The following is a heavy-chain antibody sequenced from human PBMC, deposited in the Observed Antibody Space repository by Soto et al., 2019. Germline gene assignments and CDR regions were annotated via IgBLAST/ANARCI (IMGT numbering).Heavy chain of an antibody. D-gene: IGHD5-12*01. J-gene: IGHJ4*02. CDR2: INHSGST. CDR1: GGSFSGYY. V-gene: IGHV4-34*01. CDR3: AGFYNDYEANYDY. Sequence: SETLSLTCAVYGGSFSGYYWSWIRQPPGKGLEWIGEINHSGSTNYNPSLKSRVSISVDTSKNQFSLKLTSVTAADTAVYYCAGFYNDYEANYDYWGQGTQVPVS.